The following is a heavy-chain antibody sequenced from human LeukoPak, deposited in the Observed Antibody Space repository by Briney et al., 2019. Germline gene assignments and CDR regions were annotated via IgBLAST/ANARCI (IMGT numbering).Heavy chain of an antibody. J-gene: IGHJ6*02. D-gene: IGHD2-2*02. CDR2: INPNSGGT. V-gene: IGHV1-2*06. CDR3: ASLVVPAAISLYYYGMDV. Sequence: ASVTVSFTASGYTFTGYYMHWVRQAPGQGLEWMGRINPNSGGTNYAQKFQGRVTMTRDTSISTAYMELSRLRSDDTAVYYCASLVVPAAISLYYYGMDVWGQGTTVTVSS. CDR1: GYTFTGYY.